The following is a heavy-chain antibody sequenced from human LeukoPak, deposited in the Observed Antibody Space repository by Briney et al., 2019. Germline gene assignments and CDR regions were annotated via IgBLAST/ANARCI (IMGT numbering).Heavy chain of an antibody. CDR2: ISGSGGRT. D-gene: IGHD4-17*01. Sequence: GGSLRLSCAASGFTFSSYAMSWVRQAPGRGLEWVSSISGSGGRTHYADSVRGRFTISRDNSKNTLYLQMDSLRAEDTAVYYCATPPTVTRNYWGQGTLVTVSS. CDR1: GFTFSSYA. J-gene: IGHJ4*02. V-gene: IGHV3-23*01. CDR3: ATPPTVTRNY.